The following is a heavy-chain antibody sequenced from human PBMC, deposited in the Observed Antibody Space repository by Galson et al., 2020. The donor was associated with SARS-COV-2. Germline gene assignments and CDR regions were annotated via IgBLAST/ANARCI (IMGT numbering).Heavy chain of an antibody. CDR3: AKDFARYCSGGLCYQAYFHH. CDR2: ISWDSDSI. J-gene: IGHJ1*01. D-gene: IGHD2-15*01. CDR1: GFTFDDYA. Sequence: SLKISCAASGFTFDDYAMHWVRQAPGKGLEWVSGISWDSDSIAYADSVKGRFTISRDNARNSLYLQMNSLRAEDTAFYYCAKDFARYCSGGLCYQAYFHHWGQGTLLTVSS. V-gene: IGHV3-9*01.